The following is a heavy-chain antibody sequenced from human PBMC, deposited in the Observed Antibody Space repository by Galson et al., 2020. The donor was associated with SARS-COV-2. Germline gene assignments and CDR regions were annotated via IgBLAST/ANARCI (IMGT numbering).Heavy chain of an antibody. J-gene: IGHJ6*02. Sequence: SCAASGFTFSSYGMHWVRQAPGKGLEWVAVIWYDGSNKYYADSVKGRFTISRDNSKNTLYLQMNSLRAEDTAVYYCARGAYSSSWPDYYYYGMDVWGQGTTVTVSS. V-gene: IGHV3-33*01. CDR3: ARGAYSSSWPDYYYYGMDV. D-gene: IGHD6-13*01. CDR1: GFTFSSYG. CDR2: IWYDGSNK.